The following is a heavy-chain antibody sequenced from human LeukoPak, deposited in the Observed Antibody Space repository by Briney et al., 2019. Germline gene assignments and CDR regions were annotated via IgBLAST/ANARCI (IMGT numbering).Heavy chain of an antibody. CDR2: IYDSGIT. J-gene: IGHJ3*02. CDR3: ARGFNGWYGSNSFDI. V-gene: IGHV4-59*01. D-gene: IGHD6-19*01. CDR1: GDSIRSYY. Sequence: SETLSLTCTVSGDSIRSYYWNWLRHLPGKGVEWLGYIYDSGITRYNPSLKSRVTKSIDTSKNQFSLKLSSVTAADTAVYYCARGFNGWYGSNSFDIWGQGTMVTVSS.